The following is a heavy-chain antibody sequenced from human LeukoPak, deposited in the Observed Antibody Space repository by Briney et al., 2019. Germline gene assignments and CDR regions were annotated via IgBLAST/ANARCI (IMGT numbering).Heavy chain of an antibody. V-gene: IGHV4-31*03. Sequence: SETLSLTCSVSGGSISIGGYYWSWIRQHPGKGLEWIGYIHYSGTTYYNPSLKSRVTISVDTSKNQFSLKVNSVTAADTAVYYCARGRPGSRDYWGQGTLVTVSS. CDR2: IHYSGTT. CDR1: GGSISIGGYY. CDR3: ARGRPGSRDY. D-gene: IGHD2-15*01. J-gene: IGHJ4*02.